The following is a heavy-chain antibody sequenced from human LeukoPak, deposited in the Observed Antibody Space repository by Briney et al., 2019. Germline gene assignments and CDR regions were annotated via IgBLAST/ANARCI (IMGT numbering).Heavy chain of an antibody. D-gene: IGHD3-9*01. Sequence: GGSLRLSCAASGFTFSSYSMNWVRQAPGKGPEWVSSISSSSSYIYYADSVKGRFTISRDNAKNSLYLQMNSLRAEDTAVYYCARALKEGRYYDILTGYSNFDYWGQGTLVTVSS. CDR1: GFTFSSYS. CDR3: ARALKEGRYYDILTGYSNFDY. CDR2: ISSSSSYI. V-gene: IGHV3-21*01. J-gene: IGHJ4*02.